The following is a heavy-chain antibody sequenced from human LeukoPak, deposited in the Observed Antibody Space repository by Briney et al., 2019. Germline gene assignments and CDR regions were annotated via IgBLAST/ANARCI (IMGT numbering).Heavy chain of an antibody. D-gene: IGHD3-10*01. CDR1: GGSISSGGYS. CDR3: ARGRDHYGSGRAFDY. Sequence: SETLSLTCAVSGGSISSGGYSWSWIRQPAGKGLEWIGRIYTTGSTNYNPSLKSRVTMSVDTSNNQFSLKLSSVTAADTAVYYCARGRDHYGSGRAFDYWGQGTLVTVSS. V-gene: IGHV4-61*02. CDR2: IYTTGST. J-gene: IGHJ4*02.